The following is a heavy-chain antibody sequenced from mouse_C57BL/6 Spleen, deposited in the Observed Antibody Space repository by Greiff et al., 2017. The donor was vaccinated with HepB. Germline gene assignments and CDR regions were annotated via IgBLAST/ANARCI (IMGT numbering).Heavy chain of an antibody. J-gene: IGHJ2*01. V-gene: IGHV1-69*01. CDR1: GYTFTSYW. CDR2: IDPSDSYT. Sequence: QVQLQQPGAELVMPGASVKLSCKASGYTFTSYWMHWVKQRPGQGLEWIGEIDPSDSYTNYNQKFKGKSTLTLDKSSSTAYMQLSSLTSEDSAVYYCASNFDYWGQGTTLTVSS. CDR3: ASNFDY.